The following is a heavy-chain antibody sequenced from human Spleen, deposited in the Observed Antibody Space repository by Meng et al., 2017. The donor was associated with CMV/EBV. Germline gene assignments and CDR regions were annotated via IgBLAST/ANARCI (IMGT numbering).Heavy chain of an antibody. V-gene: IGHV3-7*01. Sequence: GESLKISCAASGFTFSSYTMSWVRQAPGKGLEWVANIKQDGSEKYYVDSVKGRFTISRDNAKNSLYLQMNSLRAEDTAVYYCASLIFDPTFGRYCGGDCYSRDFDYWGQGTLVTVSS. D-gene: IGHD2-21*01. CDR2: IKQDGSEK. CDR3: ASLIFDPTFGRYCGGDCYSRDFDY. CDR1: GFTFSSYT. J-gene: IGHJ4*02.